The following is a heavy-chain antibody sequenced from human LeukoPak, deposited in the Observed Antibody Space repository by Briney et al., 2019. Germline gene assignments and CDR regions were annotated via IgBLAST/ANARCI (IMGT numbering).Heavy chain of an antibody. CDR2: ISAYNGNT. J-gene: IGHJ4*02. V-gene: IGHV1-18*01. D-gene: IGHD3-22*01. CDR3: AREVPTYYYDSTTPRYFDY. CDR1: GYTFTSYG. Sequence: GASVKVSCKASGYTFTSYGISWVRQAPGQGLEWMGWISAYNGNTNYAQKLQGRVTMTTDTSTSTAYMELRSLRSGDTAVYYCAREVPTYYYDSTTPRYFDYWGQGTLVTVSS.